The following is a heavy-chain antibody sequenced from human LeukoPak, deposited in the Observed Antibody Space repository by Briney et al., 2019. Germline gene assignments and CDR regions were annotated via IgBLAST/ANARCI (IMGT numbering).Heavy chain of an antibody. V-gene: IGHV4-4*07. J-gene: IGHJ3*02. CDR1: NGSISSNY. Sequence: SETLSLTCTVSNGSISSNYWSWIRQAAGKGLEWIGRISNSGSTNYNPSPKSRVTMSIDTSKNQFSLRLSSVTAADTATYYCARVRDSSGYYLGAFDIWGQGTKVTVSS. CDR3: ARVRDSSGYYLGAFDI. CDR2: ISNSGST. D-gene: IGHD3-22*01.